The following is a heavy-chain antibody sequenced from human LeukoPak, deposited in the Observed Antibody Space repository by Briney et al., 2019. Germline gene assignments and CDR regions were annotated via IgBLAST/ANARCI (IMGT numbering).Heavy chain of an antibody. D-gene: IGHD2-15*01. CDR1: GFTFSSYW. V-gene: IGHV3-74*01. CDR3: ARACSGGSCYSD. J-gene: IGHJ4*02. CDR2: INSDGSST. Sequence: GSLRLSCAASGFTFSSYWMHWVRQAPGKGLVWVSRINSDGSSTSYADSVKGRFTISRDNAKNTLYLQMNSLRAEDTAVYYCARACSGGSCYSDWGQGTLVTVSS.